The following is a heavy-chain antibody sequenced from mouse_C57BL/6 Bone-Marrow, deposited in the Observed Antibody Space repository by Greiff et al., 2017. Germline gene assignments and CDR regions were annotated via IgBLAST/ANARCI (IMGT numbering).Heavy chain of an antibody. J-gene: IGHJ2*01. CDR2: ISNGGGST. V-gene: IGHV5-12*01. CDR1: GFTFSDYY. Sequence: EVKLMESGGGLVQPGGSLKLSCAASGFTFSDYYMYWVRQTPEKRLEWVAYISNGGGSTYYPDTVKGRFTISRDNAKNTLYLQMSRLKSEDTAMYYCATPGLDYWGQGTTLTVSS. CDR3: ATPGLDY.